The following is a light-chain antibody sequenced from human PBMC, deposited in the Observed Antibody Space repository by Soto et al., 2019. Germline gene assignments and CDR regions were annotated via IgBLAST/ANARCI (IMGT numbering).Light chain of an antibody. J-gene: IGLJ2*01. CDR1: SSDIGAYDY. CDR3: SSYGGFNNVL. CDR2: EVN. V-gene: IGLV2-8*01. Sequence: QSALTQPASLSGSPGQSITISCTGTSSDIGAYDYVSWFQQHPGKAPKLMISEVNNRPSGVPERISGSKSGTSASLAISGLQTEDEADYYCSSYGGFNNVLFGGGTKVTVL.